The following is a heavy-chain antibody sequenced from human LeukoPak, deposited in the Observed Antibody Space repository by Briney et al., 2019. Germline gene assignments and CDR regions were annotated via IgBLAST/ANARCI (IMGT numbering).Heavy chain of an antibody. D-gene: IGHD5-12*01. V-gene: IGHV1-3*01. CDR2: INAGNGNT. Sequence: ASVKVSCKASGYTFTSYAMHWVRQAPGQRLEWMGWINAGNGNTKYSQKFQGRVTITRDTSASTAYMELSSLRSEDTAVYYCARDRYSGYDYGTQGYFDYWGQGTLVTVSS. J-gene: IGHJ4*02. CDR1: GYTFTSYA. CDR3: ARDRYSGYDYGTQGYFDY.